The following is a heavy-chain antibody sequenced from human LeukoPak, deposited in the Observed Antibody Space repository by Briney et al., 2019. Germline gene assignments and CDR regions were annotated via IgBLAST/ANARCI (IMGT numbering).Heavy chain of an antibody. CDR2: IYSSGST. CDR1: GGSISNHY. V-gene: IGHV4-59*11. CDR3: ARVDEHRVVDY. D-gene: IGHD1-14*01. J-gene: IGHJ4*02. Sequence: SETLSLTCTVSGGSISNHYWSWIRQPPGKGLEWIGYIYSSGSTTYNPSLKSRVTISVDTSKNQFSLKLSSVTAADTAVYYCARVDEHRVVDYWGQGTLVTVSS.